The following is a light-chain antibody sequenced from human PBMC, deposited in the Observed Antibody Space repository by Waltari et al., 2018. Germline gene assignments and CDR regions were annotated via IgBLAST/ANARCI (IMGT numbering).Light chain of an antibody. CDR1: QSVSNTY. CDR2: ATS. Sequence: EIVLTQSPGALSVSPGERASLSCRASQSVSNTYIAWYQHEPGQAPMLLIPATSRRATGIPDRFSGSGSGTDFTLTISRLEPEDFAVYYCQQYDTSPYTFGQGTKLEIK. CDR3: QQYDTSPYT. V-gene: IGKV3-20*01. J-gene: IGKJ2*01.